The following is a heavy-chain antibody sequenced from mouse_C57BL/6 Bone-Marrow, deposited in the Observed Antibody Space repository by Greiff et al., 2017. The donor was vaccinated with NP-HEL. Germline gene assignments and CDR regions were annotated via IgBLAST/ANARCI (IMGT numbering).Heavy chain of an antibody. V-gene: IGHV1-50*01. D-gene: IGHD2-4*01. CDR3: ARENDYDLDWFAY. J-gene: IGHJ3*01. CDR1: GYTFTSYW. CDR2: IDPSDSYT. Sequence: QVQLQQPGAGLVKPGASVKLSCKASGYTFTSYWMQWVKQRPGQGLEWIGEIDPSDSYTNYNQKFKGKATLTVDTSSSTAYMQLSSLTSEDSAVYYCARENDYDLDWFAYWGQGTLVTVSA.